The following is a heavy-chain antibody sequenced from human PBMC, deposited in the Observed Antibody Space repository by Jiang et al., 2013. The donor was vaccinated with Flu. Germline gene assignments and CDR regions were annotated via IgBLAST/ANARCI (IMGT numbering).Heavy chain of an antibody. D-gene: IGHD3-10*01. V-gene: IGHV1-24*01. J-gene: IGHJ5*02. CDR2: YDPGDEDT. CDR1: GYTLSKLS. CDR3: ASANYAAGSYTWFDP. Sequence: GAEVKKPGASVKVSCKVSGYTLSKLSIHWVRQAPGKGLEWMGGYDPGDEDTLYAQKFQGRVTMTEDTSTDTAYMELSSLRSEDTAVYYCASANYAAGSYTWFDPWGQGTLVIVSS.